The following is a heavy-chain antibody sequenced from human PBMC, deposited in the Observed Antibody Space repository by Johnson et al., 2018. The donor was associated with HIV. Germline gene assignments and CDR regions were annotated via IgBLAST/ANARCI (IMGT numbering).Heavy chain of an antibody. Sequence: QMQLVESGGGVVQPGGSLRLSCAASGFSFSRYGMHWVRQAPGKGLEWVAFIRYDEISKYYADSVKGRFTISRDNSKSTLYLQMNSLRAEDTALYYFGKLTGYDTSGPAHKDDFDIWGQGTMVTVSS. CDR3: GKLTGYDTSGPAHKDDFDI. CDR2: IRYDEISK. J-gene: IGHJ3*02. D-gene: IGHD3-22*01. CDR1: GFSFSRYG. V-gene: IGHV3-30*02.